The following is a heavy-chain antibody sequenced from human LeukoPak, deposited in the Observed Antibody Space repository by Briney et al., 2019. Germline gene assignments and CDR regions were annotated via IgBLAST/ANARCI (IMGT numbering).Heavy chain of an antibody. Sequence: GGSLRLSCAASGFTFSSYSMNWVRQAPGKGLEWVSYISSSSSTIYYADSVKGRFTISRDNSKNSLYLQMNSLRTEDTALYYCAKDWYCSSTSCYGDYDYWGQGTLVTVSS. D-gene: IGHD2-2*01. CDR3: AKDWYCSSTSCYGDYDY. J-gene: IGHJ4*02. V-gene: IGHV3-48*04. CDR2: ISSSSSTI. CDR1: GFTFSSYS.